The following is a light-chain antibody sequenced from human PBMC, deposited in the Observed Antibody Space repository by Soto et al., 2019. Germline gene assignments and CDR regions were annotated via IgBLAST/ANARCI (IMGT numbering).Light chain of an antibody. CDR3: QSYDSSLDVV. CDR1: SSNIGAGYD. J-gene: IGLJ2*01. CDR2: GNS. Sequence: QSVLTQPHSVSGAPGQRVTISCTGSSSNIGAGYDVHWYQQLPGTAPKLLIYGNSNRPSGVPDRFPGSKSGTSSSLAITGLQAEDEADYYCQSYDSSLDVVFGGGTKVTVL. V-gene: IGLV1-40*01.